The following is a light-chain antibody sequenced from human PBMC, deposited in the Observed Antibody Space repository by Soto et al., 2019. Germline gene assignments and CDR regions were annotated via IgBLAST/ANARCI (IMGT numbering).Light chain of an antibody. J-gene: IGKJ3*01. CDR3: QQYGSGFT. V-gene: IGKV3-20*01. CDR1: QSVSSSY. Sequence: EIVLTQSPGTPSLSQGERTNIACRASQSVSSSYLARYQQKPGQAPRHLIYVASSSATGIPDRFSGSGSRTDFTLTISRREPEDLAVYYCQQYGSGFTFGPGTKVDIK. CDR2: VAS.